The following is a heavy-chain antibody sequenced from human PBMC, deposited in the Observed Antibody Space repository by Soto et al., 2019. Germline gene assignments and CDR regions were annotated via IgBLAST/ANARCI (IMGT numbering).Heavy chain of an antibody. CDR1: GYTFTSYG. D-gene: IGHD3-10*01. V-gene: IGHV1-18*01. Sequence: SVKVSCKASGYTFTSYGISWVRQAPGQGLEWMGWISPYNGNTYYTQNLQGRVTMTTDTSTSTAYMEVRSLRSDDTAVYYCARVTTGSGSYLSYWGQGTLVTVSS. CDR2: ISPYNGNT. CDR3: ARVTTGSGSYLSY. J-gene: IGHJ4*02.